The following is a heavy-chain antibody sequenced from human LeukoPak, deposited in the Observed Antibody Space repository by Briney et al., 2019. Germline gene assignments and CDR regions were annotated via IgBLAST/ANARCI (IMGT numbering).Heavy chain of an antibody. CDR3: AREEYYYDSSGYYYLGPLDGAFDI. D-gene: IGHD3-22*01. CDR1: GYTFTGYY. V-gene: IGHV1-2*02. Sequence: RASVKVSCKASGYTFTGYYMHWVRQAPGQGLEWMGWINPNSGGTNYAQKFQGRVTMTRDTSISTAYMELSRLRSDDTAVYYCAREEYYYDSSGYYYLGPLDGAFDIWGQGTMVTVSS. CDR2: INPNSGGT. J-gene: IGHJ3*02.